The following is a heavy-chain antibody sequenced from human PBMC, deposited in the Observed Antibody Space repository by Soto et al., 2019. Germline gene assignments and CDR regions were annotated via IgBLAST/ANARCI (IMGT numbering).Heavy chain of an antibody. V-gene: IGHV1-69*06. CDR2: SIPTFAPA. CDR1: GGTFSSYA. CDR3: EGPIAVAGKVDLGVPIEY. Sequence: SVKVSCKASGGTFSSYAISWVPQAPGQGLEWMGGSIPTFAPANYAQKVQGGGTIAADKSTSTAYMELGSLRSEDTAVYYCEGPIAVAGKVDLGVPIEYWGQGTLVTVSS. J-gene: IGHJ4*02. D-gene: IGHD6-19*01.